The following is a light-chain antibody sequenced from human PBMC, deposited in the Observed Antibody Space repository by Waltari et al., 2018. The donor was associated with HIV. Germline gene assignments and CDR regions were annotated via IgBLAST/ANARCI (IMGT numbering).Light chain of an antibody. J-gene: IGKJ3*01. CDR1: RTVSTD. CDR2: RAS. V-gene: IGKV3-15*01. CDR3: QEYNKWPPVT. Sequence: EIILTQSPATLSVSPGESATLSCRASRTVSTDLAWYQPRPGQAPRLLIYRASTRASGVPARFSASGSGTEFTLTISSLQSEDFALYYCQEYNKWPPVTFGPGTRVDI.